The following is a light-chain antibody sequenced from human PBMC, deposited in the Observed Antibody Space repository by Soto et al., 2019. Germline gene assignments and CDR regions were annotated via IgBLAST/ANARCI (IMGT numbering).Light chain of an antibody. J-gene: IGLJ3*02. Sequence: QSALTQPPSASGSPGQSVTISCTGTSSDVGAYNHVSWYQQHPGKVPKVMIYDVSKRPSGVPDRFSGSKSGNTASLTVSGLQAEDEADYYCGAFSGTKRWVFGGGTKLTVL. CDR1: SSDVGAYNH. CDR3: GAFSGTKRWV. V-gene: IGLV2-8*01. CDR2: DVS.